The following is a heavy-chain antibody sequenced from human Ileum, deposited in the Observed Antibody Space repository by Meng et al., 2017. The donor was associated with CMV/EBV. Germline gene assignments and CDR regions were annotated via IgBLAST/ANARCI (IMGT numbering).Heavy chain of an antibody. V-gene: IGHV3-33*01. Sequence: GGSLRLSCAASGFTFSSYGMHWVRQAPGKGLEWVAVIWYDGSNKYYADSVKGRFTISRENAKNSLYLQMNSLRAGDTAVYYCAREGCASTTCYPLSDIYLWGQGTMVTVSS. CDR2: IWYDGSNK. D-gene: IGHD3-9*01. J-gene: IGHJ4*02. CDR1: GFTFSSYG. CDR3: AREGCASTTCYPLSDIYL.